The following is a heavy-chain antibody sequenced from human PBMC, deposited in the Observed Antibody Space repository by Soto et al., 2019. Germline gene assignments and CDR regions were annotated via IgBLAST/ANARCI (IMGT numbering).Heavy chain of an antibody. V-gene: IGHV3-48*01. CDR3: ARAFMWIYY. CDR2: ISSGGDTK. Sequence: PGGSLRLSCAVSGFTFRSYSMHWVRQSPGKGLEWISYISSGGDTKYYADSVTGRFTISRDNAKNSLFLQMSSLRAEDTAVYYCARAFMWIYYWGQVTLVTVSS. CDR1: GFTFRSYS. J-gene: IGHJ4*02. D-gene: IGHD5-12*01.